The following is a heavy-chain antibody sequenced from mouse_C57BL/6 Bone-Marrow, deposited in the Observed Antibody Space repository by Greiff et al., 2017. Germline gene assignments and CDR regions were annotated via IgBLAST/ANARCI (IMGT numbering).Heavy chain of an antibody. CDR3: TIYYGKGDYAMDY. CDR2: IDPETGGT. V-gene: IGHV1-15*01. Sequence: QVHVKQSGAELVRPGASVTLSCKASGYTFTDYEMHWVKQTPVHGLEWIGAIDPETGGTDYNQKFKGKDILTADKSSSTAYMELRSLTYEDSAVYYCTIYYGKGDYAMDYWGQGTAVTVSS. D-gene: IGHD2-1*01. J-gene: IGHJ4*01. CDR1: GYTFTDYE.